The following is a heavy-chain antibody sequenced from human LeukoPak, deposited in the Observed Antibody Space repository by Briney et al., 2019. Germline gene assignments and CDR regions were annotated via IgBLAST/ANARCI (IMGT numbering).Heavy chain of an antibody. V-gene: IGHV4-31*03. CDR2: IYYSGST. CDR3: ARGFVGATFDY. J-gene: IGHJ4*02. CDR1: GGSICSGGYY. D-gene: IGHD1-26*01. Sequence: SQTLSLTCTVSGGSICSGGYYWSWIRQHPGKGLEWIGYIYYSGSTYYNPSLRSRVTISVDTSKNQFSLKLSSVTAADTAVYYCARGFVGATFDYWGQGTLVTVSS.